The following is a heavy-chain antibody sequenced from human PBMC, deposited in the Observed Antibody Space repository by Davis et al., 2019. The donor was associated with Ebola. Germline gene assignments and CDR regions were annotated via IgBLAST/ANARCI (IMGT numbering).Heavy chain of an antibody. CDR1: GFTFSAYA. CDR2: ISYDGSNK. CDR3: ARDDTSMIVARWSWFDP. D-gene: IGHD3-22*01. J-gene: IGHJ5*02. V-gene: IGHV3-30*04. Sequence: GESLKISCAASGFTFSAYAIHWVRQAPGKGLEWVAVISYDGSNKYYADSVKGRFTISRDNSKNTLYLQMNSLRAEDTAVYYCARDDTSMIVARWSWFDPWGQGTLVTVSS.